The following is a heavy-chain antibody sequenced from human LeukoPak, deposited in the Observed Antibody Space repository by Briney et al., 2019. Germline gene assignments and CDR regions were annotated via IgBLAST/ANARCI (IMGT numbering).Heavy chain of an antibody. J-gene: IGHJ4*01. CDR2: VYSSGRT. CDR1: GGSIRSSNYY. V-gene: IGHV4-39*07. Sequence: SETLSLTCTVSGGSIRSSNYYWGWIRQPPGKGLEWIGSVYSSGRTYYNPSLTSRVTVSVDTSKNQFSLKLRSVTAADTAVYYCTREIAGTTVHYWGHGTLVTVSS. D-gene: IGHD1-7*01. CDR3: TREIAGTTVHY.